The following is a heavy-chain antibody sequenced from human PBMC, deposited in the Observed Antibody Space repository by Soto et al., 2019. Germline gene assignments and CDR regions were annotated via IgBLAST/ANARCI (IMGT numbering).Heavy chain of an antibody. CDR2: INHGGST. CDR1: GGSLRGFF. J-gene: IGHJ6*03. D-gene: IGHD3-16*02. Sequence: SETLSLTCAVYGGSLRGFFWSWIRQPPGKGLEWIGEINHGGSTNYNPSLKSRVIISVDTSKNQFSLTLNSVTAADTAVYYCARGSKYRYYYYMDVWGKGTTVTVS. CDR3: ARGSKYRYYYYMDV. V-gene: IGHV4-34*01.